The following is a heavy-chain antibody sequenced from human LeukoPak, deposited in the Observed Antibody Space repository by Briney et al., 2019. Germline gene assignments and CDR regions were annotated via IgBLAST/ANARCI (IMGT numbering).Heavy chain of an antibody. CDR1: GYTFTGYY. CDR3: ARDTGDFWSGYYPRSSYYMDV. Sequence: ASVKVSCKASGYTFTGYYMHWVRQAPGQGLEWMGIINPSGGSTSYAQKFQGRVTMTRDMSTSTVYMELSSLRSEDTAVYYCARDTGDFWSGYYPRSSYYMDVWGKGTTVTVSS. J-gene: IGHJ6*03. D-gene: IGHD3-3*01. V-gene: IGHV1-46*01. CDR2: INPSGGST.